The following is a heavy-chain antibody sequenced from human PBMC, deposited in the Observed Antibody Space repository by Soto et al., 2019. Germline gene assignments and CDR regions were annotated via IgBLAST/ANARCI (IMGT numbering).Heavy chain of an antibody. CDR1: GGSFSGYY. V-gene: IGHV4-34*01. D-gene: IGHD2-15*01. CDR3: ARVVVVAATEMGWFDP. CDR2: INHSGSP. Sequence: QVQLQQWGAGLLKPSETLSLTCAVYGGSFSGYYWSWIRQPPGKGLEWIGEINHSGSPNYNPSLKSRVTISVDTSKNQFSLKLSSVTAADTAVYYCARVVVVAATEMGWFDPWGQGTLVTVSS. J-gene: IGHJ5*02.